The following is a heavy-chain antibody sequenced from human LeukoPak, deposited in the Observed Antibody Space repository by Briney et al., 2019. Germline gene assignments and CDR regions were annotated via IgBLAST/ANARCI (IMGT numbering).Heavy chain of an antibody. D-gene: IGHD3-10*01. CDR1: GFTFSSYA. J-gene: IGHJ5*02. Sequence: GGSLRLSCAASGFTFSSYAMSWVRQAPGKGLEWVSAISGSGGSTFYADSVKGRFTISRDNSKNTLYLQMNSLRAEDTAVYYCAKKKFGERGYNCFDTWGQGTLVTVSS. V-gene: IGHV3-23*01. CDR2: ISGSGGST. CDR3: AKKKFGERGYNCFDT.